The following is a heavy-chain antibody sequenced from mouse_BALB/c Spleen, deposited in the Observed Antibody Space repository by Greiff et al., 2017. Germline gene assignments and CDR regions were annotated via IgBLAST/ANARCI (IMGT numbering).Heavy chain of an antibody. Sequence: VQLQQSGPELMKPGASVKISCKASGYSFTSYYMHWVKQSHGKSLEWIGYIDPFNGGTSYNQKFKGKATLTVDKSSSTAYMYLSSLTSEDSAVYYCAREPYGWYYWGQGTTLTVSS. CDR1: GYSFTSYY. V-gene: IGHV1S135*01. CDR3: AREPYGWYY. D-gene: IGHD2-2*01. J-gene: IGHJ2*01. CDR2: IDPFNGGT.